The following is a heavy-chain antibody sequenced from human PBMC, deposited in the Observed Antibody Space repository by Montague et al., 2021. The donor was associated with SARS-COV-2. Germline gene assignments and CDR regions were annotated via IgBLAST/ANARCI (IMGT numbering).Heavy chain of an antibody. CDR2: IYYSGST. D-gene: IGHD3-3*01. CDR3: AREESGFDYYYGMDV. CDR1: GGSISSYY. J-gene: IGHJ6*02. Sequence: SETLSLTCTVSGGSISSYYWSWIRQPLGKGLEWIGYIYYSGSTNYNPSLKSRVTISVDTSKNQFSLKLSSVTAADTAVYYCAREESGFDYYYGMDVWGQGTTVTVSS. V-gene: IGHV4-59*01.